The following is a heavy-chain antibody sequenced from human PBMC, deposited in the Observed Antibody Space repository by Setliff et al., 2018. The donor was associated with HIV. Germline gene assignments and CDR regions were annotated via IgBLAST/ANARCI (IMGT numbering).Heavy chain of an antibody. CDR1: GGSFSGYY. CDR2: INHRGSP. D-gene: IGHD6-13*01. J-gene: IGHJ4*01. CDR3: VRGRDYGSSWSRPFYFDF. Sequence: SETLSLTCAVYGGSFSGYYWSWIRQPPGKGLEWLGEINHRGSPNYNPSLESRVTISIDTSKDQFSLNLTSVTSADTAIYYCVRGRDYGSSWSRPFYFDFWGHGNLVTVSS. V-gene: IGHV4-34*01.